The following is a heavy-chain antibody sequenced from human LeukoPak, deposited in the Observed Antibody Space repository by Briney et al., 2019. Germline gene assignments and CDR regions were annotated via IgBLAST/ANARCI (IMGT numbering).Heavy chain of an antibody. J-gene: IGHJ4*02. CDR2: IYYSGST. Sequence: SETLSLTCTVSGGSISSYYWSWIRQPPGKGLEWIGYIYYSGSTNYNPSLKSRVTISVDTSKNQFSLKLSSVTAADTAVYYCARVPSGITGTTGDYWGQGTLVTVSS. D-gene: IGHD1-7*01. CDR3: ARVPSGITGTTGDY. V-gene: IGHV4-59*01. CDR1: GGSISSYY.